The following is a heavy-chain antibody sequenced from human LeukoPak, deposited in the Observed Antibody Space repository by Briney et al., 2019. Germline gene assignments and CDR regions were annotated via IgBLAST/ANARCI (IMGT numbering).Heavy chain of an antibody. V-gene: IGHV3-23*01. CDR3: AKLLYYYDSSGYPDQSFDY. Sequence: PGGSLRLSCAASGFTFSSYAMSWVRQAPGKGLEWVSAISGSGGSTYYADSVKGRFTISRDNSKNTLYLQMNSLRAEDTAVYYCAKLLYYYDSSGYPDQSFDYWGQGTLVTVSS. CDR1: GFTFSSYA. D-gene: IGHD3-22*01. CDR2: ISGSGGST. J-gene: IGHJ4*02.